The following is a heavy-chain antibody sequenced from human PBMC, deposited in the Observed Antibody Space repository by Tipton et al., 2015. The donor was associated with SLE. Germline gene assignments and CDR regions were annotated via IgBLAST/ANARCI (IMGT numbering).Heavy chain of an antibody. D-gene: IGHD3-3*01. J-gene: IGHJ4*02. Sequence: GLVKPSETLSLTCTVSGASISVASSYWSWIRQPAGKGLEWIGQIFTSGSTNYNPSLKSRVTISLDTSKNQLSLKMSSVTAADTAVYYCAREGGPGAIFGVAWGYFDSWGQGTGVTVSS. V-gene: IGHV4-61*02. CDR3: AREGGPGAIFGVAWGYFDS. CDR2: IFTSGST. CDR1: GASISVASSY.